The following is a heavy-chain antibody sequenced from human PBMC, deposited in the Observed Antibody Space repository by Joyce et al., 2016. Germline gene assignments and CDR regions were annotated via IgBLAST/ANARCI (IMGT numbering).Heavy chain of an antibody. CDR1: GFTFSSYS. J-gene: IGHJ6*02. D-gene: IGHD1-7*01. CDR3: ARDGTTRNYYYGMDV. V-gene: IGHV3-48*02. CDR2: ISSSSSTI. Sequence: EVQLVESGGGLVQPGGSLRLSCASSGFTFSSYSMNWVRQDPGNGLELVSSISSSSSTIYFADSVKGRFTISRDNAKNSLFLQMNSLRDEDTAVYYCARDGTTRNYYYGMDVWGQGTTVTVSS.